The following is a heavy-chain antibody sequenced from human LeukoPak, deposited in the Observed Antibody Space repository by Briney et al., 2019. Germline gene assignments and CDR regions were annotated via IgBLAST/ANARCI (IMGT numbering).Heavy chain of an antibody. V-gene: IGHV4-59*01. CDR2: INYSGST. D-gene: IGHD3-10*01. Sequence: SETLPLTCTVSGGSFSTYYWSWIRQPPGKGLEWIGYINYSGSTTYSRSLKSRVTRSVDTSKSQFSLKLTSVTAAGTAAYYCARGIKPGLGEAPAYWGQGTLVTVSS. CDR1: GGSFSTYY. CDR3: ARGIKPGLGEAPAY. J-gene: IGHJ4*02.